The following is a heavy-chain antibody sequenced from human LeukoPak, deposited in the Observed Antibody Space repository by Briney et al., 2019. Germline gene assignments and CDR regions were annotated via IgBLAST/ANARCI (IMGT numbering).Heavy chain of an antibody. J-gene: IGHJ3*02. D-gene: IGHD2-15*01. V-gene: IGHV1-2*04. Sequence: GASVKVSCKASGYTFTGYYMHWVRQAPGQGLEWMGWINPNSGGTNYAQKFQGWVTMTRDTSISTAYMELSRLRSDDTAVYYCARARVAARYAFDIWGQGTMVTVSS. CDR1: GYTFTGYY. CDR3: ARARVAARYAFDI. CDR2: INPNSGGT.